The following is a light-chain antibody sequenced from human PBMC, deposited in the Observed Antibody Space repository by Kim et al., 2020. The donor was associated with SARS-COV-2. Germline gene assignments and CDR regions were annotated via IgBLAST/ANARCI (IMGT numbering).Light chain of an antibody. Sequence: ARGKAARRTWRGDSMGRKGVRGYQQKPGQGPVVVIYYETDRPSGSPERFSGSTSGNTATLTISRVEAGDEADYYCQVWDGNSDHAVFGGGTQLIVL. V-gene: IGLV3-21*04. J-gene: IGLJ2*01. CDR2: YET. CDR1: SMGRKG. CDR3: QVWDGNSDHAV.